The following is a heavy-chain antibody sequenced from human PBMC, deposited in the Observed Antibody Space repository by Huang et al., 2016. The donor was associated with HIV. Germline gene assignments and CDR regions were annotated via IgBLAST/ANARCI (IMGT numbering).Heavy chain of an antibody. CDR1: GGSFSGYY. D-gene: IGHD1-1*01. CDR3: ARERMMSWLDDHDAFDI. J-gene: IGHJ3*02. V-gene: IGHV4-34*01. Sequence: QVQLQQWGAGLLKPSETLSLTCAVYGGSFSGYYWRWIRQSPGKGLEWIGEINHSGSTNSNPSLKSRLTISVDTSKNQFSLKLSSVTAADTAVYYCARERMMSWLDDHDAFDIWGQGTMVTVSS. CDR2: INHSGST.